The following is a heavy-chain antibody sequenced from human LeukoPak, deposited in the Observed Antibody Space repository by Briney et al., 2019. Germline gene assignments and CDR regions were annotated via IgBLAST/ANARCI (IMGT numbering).Heavy chain of an antibody. CDR3: ASRSSTYAYNWFDP. CDR2: ICYSGST. V-gene: IGHV4-39*01. Sequence: SETLSLTCTVSGGSITSSIYYWDWIRQLPGKGLEWIGSICYSGSTYYNPSLKSRVTISVNTSKNQFSLKLTSVTAADTAVYYCASRSSTYAYNWFDPWGQGTLVTVSS. D-gene: IGHD2-2*01. J-gene: IGHJ5*02. CDR1: GGSITSSIYY.